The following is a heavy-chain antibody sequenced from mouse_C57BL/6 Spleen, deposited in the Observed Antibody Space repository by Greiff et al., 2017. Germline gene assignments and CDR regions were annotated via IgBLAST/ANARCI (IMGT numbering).Heavy chain of an antibody. CDR1: GYSITSGYY. V-gene: IGHV3-6*01. Sequence: EVQLQESGPGLVKPSQSLSLTCSVTGYSITSGYYWNWIRQFPGNKLEWMGYISYDGSNNYNPSLKNRISITRDTSKNQFFLKLNSVTTEDTATYYCARRYGSSYLCDYWGQGTTLTVSS. CDR3: ARRYGSSYLCDY. D-gene: IGHD1-1*01. CDR2: ISYDGSN. J-gene: IGHJ2*01.